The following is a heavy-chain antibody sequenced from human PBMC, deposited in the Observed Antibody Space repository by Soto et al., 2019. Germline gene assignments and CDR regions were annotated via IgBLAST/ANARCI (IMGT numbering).Heavy chain of an antibody. D-gene: IGHD2-15*01. J-gene: IGHJ5*02. CDR3: XRSSGYCSGGSCFLGWFDP. Sequence: QVQLVESGGGVVQPGRSLRLSCAASGFTFSSYGMHWVRQAPGKGLEWVAVIWYDGSNKYYADSVKGRFTXSRDXSKXXXXXXXXXXXXXXXXXXXXXRSSGYCSGGSCFLGWFDPWGQGTLVTVSS. CDR1: GFTFSSYG. CDR2: IWYDGSNK. V-gene: IGHV3-33*01.